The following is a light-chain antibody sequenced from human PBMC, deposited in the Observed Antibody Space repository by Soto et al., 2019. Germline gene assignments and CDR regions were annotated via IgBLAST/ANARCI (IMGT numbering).Light chain of an antibody. J-gene: IGKJ1*01. Sequence: IHITHSPSTLSASVGDRVTITCRASQSLSSWLAWYQQKPGKAPKLLIYDDSSLESGVPSRFSGSGSGTDFTLTISSLQPDDFATYYCHQYNSYSPTTFGQGTKVDIK. CDR3: HQYNSYSPTT. CDR2: DDS. V-gene: IGKV1-5*01. CDR1: QSLSSW.